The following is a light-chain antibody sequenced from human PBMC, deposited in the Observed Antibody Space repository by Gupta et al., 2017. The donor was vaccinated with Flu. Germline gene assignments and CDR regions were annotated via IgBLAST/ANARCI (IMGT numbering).Light chain of an antibody. Sequence: QLVLTQSPSASASLGASVKLTCTLSSGHSRNSITWHQQQPERGPRYLMKLNSDGGHSKGGQIPDRGSGSRSGAARYITISSLQSEDEAYYDCQNWDTAGNVVFGGGTKLTVL. V-gene: IGLV4-69*01. CDR2: LNSDGGH. CDR1: SGHSRNS. J-gene: IGLJ2*01. CDR3: QNWDTAGNVV.